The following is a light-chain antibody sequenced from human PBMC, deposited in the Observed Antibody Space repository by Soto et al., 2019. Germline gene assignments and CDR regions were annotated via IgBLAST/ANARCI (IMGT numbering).Light chain of an antibody. CDR1: QTISSW. J-gene: IGKJ1*01. CDR3: QHYNSYSAA. CDR2: KAS. V-gene: IGKV1-5*03. Sequence: DVQMTQSPSTLSESVGDRVPITCRASQTISSWLAWYQQKPGKAPKLLIYKASTLKSGVPSRFSGSGSGTEFTLTISSLQPDDFATYYCQHYNSYSAAFGQGTKVDIK.